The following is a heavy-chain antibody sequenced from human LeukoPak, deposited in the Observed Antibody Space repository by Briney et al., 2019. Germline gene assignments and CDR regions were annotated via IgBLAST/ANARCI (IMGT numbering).Heavy chain of an antibody. V-gene: IGHV3-74*01. CDR3: AGDFGISEVY. D-gene: IGHD1-20*01. J-gene: IGHJ4*02. CDR2: MNSGGSST. CDR1: GFTFSRYW. Sequence: GGSLRLSCAAFGFTFSRYWMHWVRQAPGKGPVWVSRMNSGGSSTSYADSVKGRFTISRDNAKNTLYLQMNSLRAEDTAVYYCAGDFGISEVYWGQGTLVTVSS.